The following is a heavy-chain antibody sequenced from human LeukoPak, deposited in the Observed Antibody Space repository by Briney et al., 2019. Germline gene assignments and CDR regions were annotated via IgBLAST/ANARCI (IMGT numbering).Heavy chain of an antibody. CDR2: ISSSSSTI. V-gene: IGHV3-48*01. CDR3: ARGSSWPDY. CDR1: GFTFSSYS. J-gene: IGHJ4*02. D-gene: IGHD6-13*01. Sequence: PGGSLRLSCAASGFTFSSYSMIWVRQAPGKGLEWLSYISSSSSTIYYADSVKGRFTISRDNAKNSLYLQMNSLRGEDTAVYYCARGSSWPDYWGQGTLVTVSS.